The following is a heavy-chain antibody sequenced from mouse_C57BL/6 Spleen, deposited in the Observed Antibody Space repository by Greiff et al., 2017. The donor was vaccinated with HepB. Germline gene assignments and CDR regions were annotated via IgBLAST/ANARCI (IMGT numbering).Heavy chain of an antibody. CDR1: GYAFSSSW. V-gene: IGHV1-82*01. CDR3: ARDFYYGSSYWYFDV. Sequence: QVQLKQSGPALVKPGASVKISCKASGYAFSSSWMNWVKQRPGKGLEWIGRIYPGDGDTNYNGKFKGKATLTADKSSSTAYMQLSSLTSEDSAVYFCARDFYYGSSYWYFDVWGTGTTVTVSS. J-gene: IGHJ1*03. D-gene: IGHD1-1*01. CDR2: IYPGDGDT.